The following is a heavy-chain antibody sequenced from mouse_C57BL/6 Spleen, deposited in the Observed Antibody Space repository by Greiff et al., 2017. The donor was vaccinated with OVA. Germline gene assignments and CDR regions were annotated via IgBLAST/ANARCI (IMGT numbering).Heavy chain of an antibody. J-gene: IGHJ2*01. CDR3: ARGFITTVVGY. CDR1: GYTFTSYW. Sequence: QVQLQQPGAELVRPGSSVKLSCKASGYTFTSYWMHWVKQRPIQGLEWIGNIDPSDSETHYNQKFKDKATLTVDKSSSTAYMQLSSLTSEDSAVYYCARGFITTVVGYWGQGTTLTVSS. CDR2: IDPSDSET. D-gene: IGHD1-1*01. V-gene: IGHV1-52*01.